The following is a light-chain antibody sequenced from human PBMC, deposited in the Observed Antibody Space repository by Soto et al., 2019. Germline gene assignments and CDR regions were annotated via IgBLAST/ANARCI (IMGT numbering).Light chain of an antibody. Sequence: EMLLTQSPGTLSLSAGERATLSCRARQSVSPSSLAWYQQRPRQSPRLLIYGASTRATGISARFSGSGSGTESPLTISRLQSEDFGVYYCQQYNNWWTFGQGTKVDIK. CDR2: GAS. CDR1: QSVSPSS. CDR3: QQYNNWWT. V-gene: IGKV3-15*01. J-gene: IGKJ1*01.